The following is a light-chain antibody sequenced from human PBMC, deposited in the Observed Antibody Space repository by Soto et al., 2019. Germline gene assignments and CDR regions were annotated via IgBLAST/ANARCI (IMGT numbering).Light chain of an antibody. CDR2: PAS. V-gene: IGKV1-27*01. CDR3: QKYDSAPAWT. J-gene: IGKJ1*01. CDR1: QGISHY. Sequence: DIQMTQSPSSLSAAGGLRVTIACRASQGISHYLAWYQQKPGRAAKLLIFPASSLQSGVPSRFSGSGSGTEFTLPISSLQHEAVATYYCQKYDSAPAWTFGQGTKVEIK.